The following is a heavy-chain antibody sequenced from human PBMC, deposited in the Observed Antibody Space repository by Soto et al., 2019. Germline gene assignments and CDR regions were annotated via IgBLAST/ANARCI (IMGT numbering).Heavy chain of an antibody. CDR2: VHPDSGGT. Sequence: ASVKVSCKTSGYIFTDHLIHWVRQSPGQGLQWVGWVHPDSGGTNVAQAFQDRVTMTADTSITTAYMDLARLRPDDTAIFYCARGAQGFFPVSGAESPDTAYFSLYWGQGTPVTVSS. CDR1: GYIFTDHL. CDR3: ARGAQGFFPVSGAESPDTAYFSLY. D-gene: IGHD1-26*01. V-gene: IGHV1-2*02. J-gene: IGHJ4*02.